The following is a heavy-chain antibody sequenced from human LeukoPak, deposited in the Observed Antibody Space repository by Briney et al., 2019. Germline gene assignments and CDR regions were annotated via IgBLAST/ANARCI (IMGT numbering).Heavy chain of an antibody. D-gene: IGHD3-3*01. CDR1: GFTFSSYS. V-gene: IGHV3-21*01. CDR2: ISSSSSYI. Sequence: GGSLRLSCAASGFTFSSYSMNWVRQAPGKGLEWVSSISSSSSYIYYADSVKGRFIISRDNAKNSLYLQMNSLRAEDTAVYYCARDRSSIFGVVIIYNYMDVWGKGTTVTVSS. CDR3: ARDRSSIFGVVIIYNYMDV. J-gene: IGHJ6*03.